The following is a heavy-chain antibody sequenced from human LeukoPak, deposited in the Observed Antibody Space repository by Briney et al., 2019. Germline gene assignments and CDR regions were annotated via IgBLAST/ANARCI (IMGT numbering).Heavy chain of an antibody. CDR3: AREKAGPADY. V-gene: IGHV3-11*01. J-gene: IGHJ4*02. D-gene: IGHD1-14*01. CDR1: GFTFSDYH. Sequence: GGSLRLSCAASGFTFSDYHMTWIRQPPGKGLQWVSYISSSGSTTYYADSVKGRFTISRNNAGNSLYLQMNSLRAEDTALYYCAREKAGPADYWGQGTLVTVSS. CDR2: ISSSGSTT.